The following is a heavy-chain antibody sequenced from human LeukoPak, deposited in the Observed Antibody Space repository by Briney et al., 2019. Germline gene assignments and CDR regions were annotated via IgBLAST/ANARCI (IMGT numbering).Heavy chain of an antibody. D-gene: IGHD3-9*01. CDR1: GDSYSSPY. J-gene: IGHJ4*02. CDR3: ARGGRYDILTGYYPDFDY. V-gene: IGHV4-59*11. Sequence: PSETLSLTCTVSGDSYSSPYWSWIRQPPGKGLEWIGYIYYSGSTNYSPSLKSRVTISVDTSKNQFSLKLSSVTAADTAVYYCARGGRYDILTGYYPDFDYWGQGTLVTVSS. CDR2: IYYSGST.